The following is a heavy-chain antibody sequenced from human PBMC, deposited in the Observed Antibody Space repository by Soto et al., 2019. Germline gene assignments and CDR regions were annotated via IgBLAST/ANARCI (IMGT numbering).Heavy chain of an antibody. CDR2: VYYRGRS. D-gene: IGHD2-15*01. Sequence: PSETLSLTCTVSGGSVTNSSYYWGWIRQSPGKGLEWIGSVYYRGRSYSKSSVKSRVTISVDTSKNQFSLNLNSVTASDTAVYYCARGLYCSGGSCYLYYYYGMDVWGQGTTVTVSS. CDR3: ARGLYCSGGSCYLYYYYGMDV. J-gene: IGHJ6*02. V-gene: IGHV4-39*01. CDR1: GGSVTNSSYY.